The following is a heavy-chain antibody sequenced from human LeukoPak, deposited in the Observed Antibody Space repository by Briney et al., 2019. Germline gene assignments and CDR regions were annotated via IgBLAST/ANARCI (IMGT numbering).Heavy chain of an antibody. J-gene: IGHJ5*02. CDR1: GITFRSYG. D-gene: IGHD4-17*01. Sequence: GGSLRLSCAASGITFRSYGMHWVRLAPGKGLEWVAVISYDGSHKYYADSVKGRFSISRDNSKNTLYLQMNSLRADDTAVYYCAKGARGDTVTSIVGLNWFDPWGQGTLVTVSS. CDR2: ISYDGSHK. CDR3: AKGARGDTVTSIVGLNWFDP. V-gene: IGHV3-30*18.